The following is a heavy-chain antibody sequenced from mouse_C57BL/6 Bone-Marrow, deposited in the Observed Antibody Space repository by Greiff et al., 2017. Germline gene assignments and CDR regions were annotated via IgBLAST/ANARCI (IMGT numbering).Heavy chain of an antibody. CDR2: ISNLAYSI. CDR3: AREDHYYGSSPYAMNY. V-gene: IGHV5-15*01. D-gene: IGHD1-1*01. CDR1: GFTFSDYG. Sequence: DVMLVESGGGLVQPGGSLKLSCAASGFTFSDYGMAWVRQAPRKGPEWVAFISNLAYSIYYADTVTGRFTISRENAKNTLYLEMSSLRSEDTAMYYCAREDHYYGSSPYAMNYWGQGTSVTVSS. J-gene: IGHJ4*01.